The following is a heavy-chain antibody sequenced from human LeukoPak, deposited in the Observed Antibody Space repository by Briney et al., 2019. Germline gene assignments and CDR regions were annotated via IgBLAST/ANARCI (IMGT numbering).Heavy chain of an antibody. CDR1: GYTFTCDY. Sequence: ASVQVSCKASGYTFTCDYMHWVRPAPGQGLEWMGWINPNSGGTNYAQKFQGRVTMTRDTSIRTAYMELRRLRSDDTAVYYCAREGGSGSLNWFDPWGQGTLVTVSS. V-gene: IGHV1-2*02. CDR2: INPNSGGT. CDR3: AREGGSGSLNWFDP. J-gene: IGHJ5*02. D-gene: IGHD3-10*01.